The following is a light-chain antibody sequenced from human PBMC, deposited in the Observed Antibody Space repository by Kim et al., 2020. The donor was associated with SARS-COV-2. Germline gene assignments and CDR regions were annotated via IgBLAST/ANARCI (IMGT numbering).Light chain of an antibody. V-gene: IGLV1-40*01. J-gene: IGLJ2*01. Sequence: PGQRVTISRPGSSSNIGAGYDVHWYQQLPGTAPKLLIYCNSNRPSGVPDRFSGSKSGTSASLAITGLQAEDEADYYCQSYDSSLQVFGGGTQLTVL. CDR2: CNS. CDR3: QSYDSSLQV. CDR1: SSNIGAGYD.